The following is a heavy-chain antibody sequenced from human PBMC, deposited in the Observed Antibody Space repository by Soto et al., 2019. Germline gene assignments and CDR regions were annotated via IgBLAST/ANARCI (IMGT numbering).Heavy chain of an antibody. D-gene: IGHD5-18*01. J-gene: IGHJ6*02. V-gene: IGHV4-39*01. Sequence: PSETLSLTCAVSGGSISSSSYYWGWIRQPPGKGLEWIGSIYYSGSTYYNPSLKSRVTISVDTSKNQFSLKLSSVTAADTAVYYCARHPVDTAMDHYYYGMDVWGQGTTVTVSS. CDR2: IYYSGST. CDR3: ARHPVDTAMDHYYYGMDV. CDR1: GGSISSSSYY.